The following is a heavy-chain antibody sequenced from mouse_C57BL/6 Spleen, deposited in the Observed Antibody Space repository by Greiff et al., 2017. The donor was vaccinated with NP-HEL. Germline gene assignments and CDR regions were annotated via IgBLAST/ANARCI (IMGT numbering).Heavy chain of an antibody. CDR3: ARHEDLYYYGSSYDWYFDV. D-gene: IGHD1-1*01. CDR1: GYTFTEYT. CDR2: FYPGSGSI. V-gene: IGHV1-62-2*01. J-gene: IGHJ1*03. Sequence: QVQLKESGAELVKPGASVKLSCKASGYTFTEYTIHWVKQRSGQGLEWIGWFYPGSGSIKYNEKFKDKATLTADKSSSTVYMELSRLTSEDSAVYFCARHEDLYYYGSSYDWYFDVWGTGTTVTVSS.